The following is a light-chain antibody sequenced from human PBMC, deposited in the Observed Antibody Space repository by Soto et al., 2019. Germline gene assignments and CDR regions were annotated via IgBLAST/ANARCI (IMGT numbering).Light chain of an antibody. J-gene: IGLJ3*02. CDR3: SSYTSSNSWV. V-gene: IGLV2-14*01. CDR1: SSDVGGYNY. Sequence: QSALTQPASVSGSPGQSITISCTGTSSDVGGYNYVSWYQQNPGKAPKLMIYEVTNRPSGVSTRFSGSKSGNTASLTISGLQAEDEAAYYCSSYTSSNSWVFGGGTKLTVL. CDR2: EVT.